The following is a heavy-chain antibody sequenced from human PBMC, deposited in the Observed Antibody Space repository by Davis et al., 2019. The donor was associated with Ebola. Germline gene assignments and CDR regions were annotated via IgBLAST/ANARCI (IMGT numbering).Heavy chain of an antibody. CDR1: GFTFSSYS. D-gene: IGHD4-23*01. J-gene: IGHJ3*02. CDR2: ISSSSSTI. CDR3: ARDLRGGNLDAFDI. V-gene: IGHV3-48*02. Sequence: PGGSLRLSCAASGFTFSSYSMNWVRQAPGKGLEWVSYISSSSSTIYYADSVKGRFTISRDNAKNSLYLQMNSLRDEDTDVYYCARDLRGGNLDAFDIWGQGTMVTVSS.